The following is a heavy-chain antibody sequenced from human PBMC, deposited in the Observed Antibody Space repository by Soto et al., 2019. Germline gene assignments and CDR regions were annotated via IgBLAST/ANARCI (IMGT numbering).Heavy chain of an antibody. CDR2: IYYSGST. CDR3: ARLTRRGYSSSWYL. CDR1: GGSISSSSYY. D-gene: IGHD6-13*01. Sequence: SETLSLTCTVSGGSISSSSYYWGWIRQPPGKGLEWIGSIYYSGSTYYNPSLKSRVTISVDTSKNQFSLKLSSVTAADTAVYYCARLTRRGYSSSWYLWGQGTLVTVSS. V-gene: IGHV4-39*01. J-gene: IGHJ4*02.